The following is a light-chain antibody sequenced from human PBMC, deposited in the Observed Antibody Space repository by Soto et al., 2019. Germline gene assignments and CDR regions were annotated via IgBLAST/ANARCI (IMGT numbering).Light chain of an antibody. CDR2: EDN. CDR3: QSYDSSNLNWV. J-gene: IGLJ3*02. V-gene: IGLV6-57*01. Sequence: NFMLTQPHSVSESPGKTVTISCTRSSGSIASNYVQWYQQRPGSSPTTVIYEDNQRPSGVPDRFSGSIDSSSNSASLTISGLKTEDEDDYYCQSYDSSNLNWVFGGGTKLTVL. CDR1: SGSIASNY.